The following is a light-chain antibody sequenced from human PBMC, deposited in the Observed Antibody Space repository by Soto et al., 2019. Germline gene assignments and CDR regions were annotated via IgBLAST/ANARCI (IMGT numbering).Light chain of an antibody. V-gene: IGKV3-20*01. CDR3: QQYGSSPLT. J-gene: IGKJ4*01. Sequence: EIVLTQSPGTLSLSPGERATLSCRASQSVSRSYLAWYQQKPGQAPRLLIYGASSRATGIPDLFSGSGSGTDFTLTISRLAPEDFAVYYCQQYGSSPLTFGGGTKVEIK. CDR2: GAS. CDR1: QSVSRSY.